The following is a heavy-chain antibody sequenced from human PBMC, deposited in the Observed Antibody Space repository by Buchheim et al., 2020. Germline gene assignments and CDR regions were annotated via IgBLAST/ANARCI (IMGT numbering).Heavy chain of an antibody. CDR3: AKGSNWNGYYYYYYMDV. CDR2: INPSGGST. V-gene: IGHV1-46*01. Sequence: QVQLVQSGAEVKKPGASVKVSCKASGYTFTSYYMHWVRQAPGQGLEWMGIINPSGGSTSYAQKFQGRVTMTRDTSTSTVYMELSRLRSDDTAVYYCAKGSNWNGYYYYYYMDVWGKGTT. D-gene: IGHD1-1*01. J-gene: IGHJ6*03. CDR1: GYTFTSYY.